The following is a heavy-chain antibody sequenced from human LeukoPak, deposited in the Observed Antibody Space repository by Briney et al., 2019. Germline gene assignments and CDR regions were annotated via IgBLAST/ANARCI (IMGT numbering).Heavy chain of an antibody. CDR3: ARPYSSGWPYSFEY. V-gene: IGHV5-51*01. CDR2: IFPGDSDS. D-gene: IGHD6-19*01. J-gene: IGHJ4*02. Sequence: GESLKISCKGSGYSFTSYWIGWVRQMPGKGLEWVGIIFPGDSDSRYGPSLQGQVTISADTSISTAYLQWSSLKASDTAMYFCARPYSSGWPYSFEYWGQGTLVTVSS. CDR1: GYSFTSYW.